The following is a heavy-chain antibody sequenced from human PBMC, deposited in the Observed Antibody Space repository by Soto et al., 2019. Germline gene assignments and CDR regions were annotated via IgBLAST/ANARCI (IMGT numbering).Heavy chain of an antibody. J-gene: IGHJ4*02. CDR2: IYYSGST. D-gene: IGHD3-16*02. CDR1: GGSISSSSYY. Sequence: SETPSLTCTVSGGSISSSSYYWGWIRQPPGKGLEWIGSIYYSGSTYYNPSLKSRVTISVDTSKNQFSLKLSSVTAADTAVYYCARPPSLIYWGQGTLVTVSS. CDR3: ARPPSLIY. V-gene: IGHV4-39*01.